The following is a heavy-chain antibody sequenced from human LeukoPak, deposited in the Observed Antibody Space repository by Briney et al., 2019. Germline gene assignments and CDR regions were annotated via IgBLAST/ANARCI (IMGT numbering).Heavy chain of an antibody. D-gene: IGHD6-19*01. Sequence: PGGSLRLSCAASGFTVSSNYMSWVRQAPGKGLEWVSVIYSGGSTYYADSVKDRFTISRDNSKNTLYLQMNSLRAEDTAVYYCASGAAGGWYYFDYWGQGTLVTVSS. CDR1: GFTVSSNY. CDR3: ASGAAGGWYYFDY. V-gene: IGHV3-53*01. CDR2: IYSGGST. J-gene: IGHJ4*02.